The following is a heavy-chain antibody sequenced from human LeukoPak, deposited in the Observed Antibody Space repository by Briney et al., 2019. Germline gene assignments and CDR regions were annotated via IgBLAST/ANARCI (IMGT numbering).Heavy chain of an antibody. Sequence: GASVKVSCKASGYTFTSYDINWVRQATGQGLEWMGWMNPNRGNTGYAQKFQGRVTMTRNTSISTAYMELSSLRSEDTAVYYCASGSASKYYDFWSGYYRLDYWGQGTLVTVSS. CDR3: ASGSASKYYDFWSGYYRLDY. D-gene: IGHD3-3*01. J-gene: IGHJ4*02. CDR1: GYTFTSYD. V-gene: IGHV1-8*01. CDR2: MNPNRGNT.